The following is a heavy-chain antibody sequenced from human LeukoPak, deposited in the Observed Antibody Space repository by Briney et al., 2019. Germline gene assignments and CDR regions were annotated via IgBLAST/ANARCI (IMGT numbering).Heavy chain of an antibody. V-gene: IGHV1-2*06. D-gene: IGHD2-8*02. J-gene: IGHJ4*02. CDR3: TRDWSGVHCTGGRCQSFDY. Sequence: GASVKVSCKASGYIFTDYYIHWMRQAPGQGLEWLGRINPDSGGTNFAQGFLGRVTMTRDTSINTVYMQLTSLTSDDTAVYYCTRDWSGVHCTGGRCQSFDYWGQGTLVTVSS. CDR1: GYIFTDYY. CDR2: INPDSGGT.